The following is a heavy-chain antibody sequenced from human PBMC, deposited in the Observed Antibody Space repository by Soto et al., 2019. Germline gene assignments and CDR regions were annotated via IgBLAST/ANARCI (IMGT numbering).Heavy chain of an antibody. CDR3: ARANSFTSGYSVFWYRYRYYDVMYV. J-gene: IGHJ3*01. CDR1: GYTFTSYG. D-gene: IGHD6-13*01. CDR2: ISAYNGNT. V-gene: IGHV1-18*01. Sequence: ASVKVSCKASGYTFTSYGISWVRQAPGQGLEWMGWISAYNGNTNYAQKLQGRVTMTTDTSTSTAYMELRSLRSDDTAVYYCARANSFTSGYSVFWYRYRYYDVMYVCGRGSTDTGS.